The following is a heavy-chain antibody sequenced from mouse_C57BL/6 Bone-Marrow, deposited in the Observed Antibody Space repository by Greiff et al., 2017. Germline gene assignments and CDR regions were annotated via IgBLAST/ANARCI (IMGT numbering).Heavy chain of an antibody. D-gene: IGHD1-1*01. CDR1: GYTFTSYW. CDR3: ARSQITTVVGAY. CDR2: IYPGSGST. J-gene: IGHJ3*01. V-gene: IGHV1-55*01. Sequence: QVQLQQPGAELVKPGASVKMSCKASGYTFTSYWITWVKQRPGQGLEWIGDIYPGSGSTNYNEKFKSKATLTVDTSSSTAYMQLSSLTSEDSAVYYCARSQITTVVGAYWGQGTLVTVSA.